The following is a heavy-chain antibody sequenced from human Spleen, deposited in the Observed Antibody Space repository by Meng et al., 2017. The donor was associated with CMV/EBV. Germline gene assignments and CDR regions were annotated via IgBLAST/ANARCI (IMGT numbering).Heavy chain of an antibody. Sequence: CKASGGTFSRNALTWVRQAPGKGPEWMGEIIPISDTTKYAQKFQGRITISTDESTSTVYMEMSSLRSEDTAVYYCARMWGIAYPYLDFWGQGTLVTVSS. CDR2: IIPISDTT. CDR3: ARMWGIAYPYLDF. D-gene: IGHD6-13*01. CDR1: GGTFSRNA. J-gene: IGHJ4*02. V-gene: IGHV1-69*05.